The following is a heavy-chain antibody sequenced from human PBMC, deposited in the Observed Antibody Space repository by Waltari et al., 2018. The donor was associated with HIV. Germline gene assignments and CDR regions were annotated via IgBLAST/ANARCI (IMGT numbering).Heavy chain of an antibody. CDR1: GGSISSSSYY. J-gene: IGHJ2*01. CDR2: IYYSGST. Sequence: QLQLQESGPGLVKPSETLSLTCTVSGGSISSSSYYWGWIRQPPGKGLEWIGSIYYSGSTYYNPSLKSRVTISVDTSKNQFSLKLSSVTAADTAVYYCARDRDCSSTSCYSLNWYFDLWGRGTLVTVSS. CDR3: ARDRDCSSTSCYSLNWYFDL. D-gene: IGHD2-2*01. V-gene: IGHV4-39*07.